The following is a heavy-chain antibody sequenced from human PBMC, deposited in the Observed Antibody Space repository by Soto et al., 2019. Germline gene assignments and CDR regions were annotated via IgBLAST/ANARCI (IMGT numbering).Heavy chain of an antibody. V-gene: IGHV3-21*01. J-gene: IGHJ6*03. Sequence: EVQLVESGGGLVKPGGSLRLSCAASGFTFSSYSMNWVRQAPGKGLEWVSSISSSSSYIYYADSVKGRFTISRDNAKNSPYLQMISLRAEDTAVYYCARGSYQLLSLSTDYYYYMDVWGKGTTVTVSS. D-gene: IGHD2-2*01. CDR3: ARGSYQLLSLSTDYYYYMDV. CDR2: ISSSSSYI. CDR1: GFTFSSYS.